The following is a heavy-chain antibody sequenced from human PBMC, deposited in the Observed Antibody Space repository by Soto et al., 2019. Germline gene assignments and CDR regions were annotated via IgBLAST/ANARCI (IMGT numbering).Heavy chain of an antibody. J-gene: IGHJ4*02. CDR3: ARRPDGMDY. V-gene: IGHV4-34*01. Sequence: QVQLQQWGAGLLKPSETLSLTCAVYGGPLSGYYWSWIRQPPGKGLEWIGEINHGGSTNYNPSLKSRVNISVDTSDNQFSLKLTSVTAADTAVYFCARRPDGMDYWGQGTLVTVSS. CDR1: GGPLSGYY. CDR2: INHGGST.